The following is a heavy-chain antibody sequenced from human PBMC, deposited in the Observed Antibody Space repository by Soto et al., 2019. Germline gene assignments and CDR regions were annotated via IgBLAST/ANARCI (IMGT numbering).Heavy chain of an antibody. Sequence: GSLRLSCAASGFTFSSYGMHWVRQAPGKGLEWVALISSDGTKKYYADSVKGRFTISRDNSKNTLYLEMNSLRAEDTAVYYCAKGGIVGVPWGMDVWGQGNTVTVSS. CDR2: ISSDGTKK. J-gene: IGHJ6*02. CDR1: GFTFSSYG. D-gene: IGHD1-26*01. V-gene: IGHV3-30*18. CDR3: AKGGIVGVPWGMDV.